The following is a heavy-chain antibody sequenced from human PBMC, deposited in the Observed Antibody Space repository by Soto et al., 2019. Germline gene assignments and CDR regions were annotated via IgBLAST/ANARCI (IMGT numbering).Heavy chain of an antibody. CDR1: GFTLSSYS. J-gene: IGHJ4*02. D-gene: IGHD3-22*01. V-gene: IGHV3-21*06. CDR3: GRDLNYYDDSIGYYWGYCFDY. CDR2: ISSSSSYI. Sequence: EVQLVESGGGLVKPGGSLRLSCAASGFTLSSYSMNWVRQAPGKGLEWVSSISSSSSYIYYADSVNGRFTISRDNANNLLYGKIKNQKDDDTDLHYCGRDLNYYDDSIGYYWGYCFDYWGQGSLVTVSS.